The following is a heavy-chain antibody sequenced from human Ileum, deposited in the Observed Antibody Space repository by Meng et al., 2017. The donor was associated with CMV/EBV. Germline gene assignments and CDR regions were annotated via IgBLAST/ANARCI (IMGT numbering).Heavy chain of an antibody. CDR2: IDYSGSS. Sequence: CTGSGGSISGSLYYWGWIRQPPGKGLEWIASIDYSGSSYYNSSLRRRVTISVDTSKNQFSLKLTSVTVADMAVYYCARLDWELPDYWGQGTLVTVSS. J-gene: IGHJ4*02. CDR1: GGSISGSLYY. CDR3: ARLDWELPDY. V-gene: IGHV4-39*01. D-gene: IGHD3-9*01.